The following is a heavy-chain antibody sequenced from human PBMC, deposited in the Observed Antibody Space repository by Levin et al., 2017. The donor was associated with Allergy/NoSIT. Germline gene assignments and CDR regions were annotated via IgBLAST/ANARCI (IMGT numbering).Heavy chain of an antibody. CDR3: AFYSNYIQAYAFDI. J-gene: IGHJ3*02. CDR1: GYTFTSYA. Sequence: GESLKISCKASGYTFTSYAMNWVRQAPGQGLEWMGWINTNTGNPTYAQGFTGRFVFSLDTSVSTAYLQISSLKAEDTAVYYCAFYSNYIQAYAFDIWGQGTMVTVSS. V-gene: IGHV7-4-1*02. D-gene: IGHD4-11*01. CDR2: INTNTGNP.